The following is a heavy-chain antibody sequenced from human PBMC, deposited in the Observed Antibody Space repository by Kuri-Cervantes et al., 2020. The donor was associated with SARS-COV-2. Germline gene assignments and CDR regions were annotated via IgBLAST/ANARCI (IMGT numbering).Heavy chain of an antibody. J-gene: IGHJ4*02. CDR2: RG. CDR1: GFTANTNY. Sequence: GESLKISCAASGFTANTNYMIWVRQAPGKGLEWVSLRGRHADSVKGRFAISRDNPKNTLFPQMNSLRAEDTAVYYCARGQTWTKANFSFWSGRKANFDYWGQGTLVTVSS. CDR3: ARGQTWTKANFSFWSGRKANFDY. D-gene: IGHD3-3*01. V-gene: IGHV3-66*02.